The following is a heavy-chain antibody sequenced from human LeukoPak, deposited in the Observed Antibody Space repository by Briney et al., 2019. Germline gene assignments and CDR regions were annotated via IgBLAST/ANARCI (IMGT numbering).Heavy chain of an antibody. D-gene: IGHD6-19*01. CDR2: INSDGSSI. CDR3: AKGSSAWNEVFHFDY. CDR1: GFTFSSYW. Sequence: GGSLRLSCAASGFTFSSYWMHWVRQAPGKGLVWVSRINSDGSSISYADSVKGRFTTSRDSAKSTLYLQMTSLRAEDMALYYCAKGSSAWNEVFHFDYWGQGTLVTVSS. J-gene: IGHJ4*02. V-gene: IGHV3-74*01.